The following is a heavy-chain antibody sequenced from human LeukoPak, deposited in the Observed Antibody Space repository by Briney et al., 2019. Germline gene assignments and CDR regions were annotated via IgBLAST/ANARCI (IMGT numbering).Heavy chain of an antibody. Sequence: GGSLRLSCAASGFTFSSYWMHWVRQAPGKGLVWVSRINDDGSSTTYADSVKGRFTISRDNAKNTLHLQMNSLRAEDTAVYYCARVAHSSGWSHFDYWGQGTLVTVSS. V-gene: IGHV3-74*01. J-gene: IGHJ4*02. CDR3: ARVAHSSGWSHFDY. CDR1: GFTFSSYW. CDR2: INDDGSST. D-gene: IGHD6-19*01.